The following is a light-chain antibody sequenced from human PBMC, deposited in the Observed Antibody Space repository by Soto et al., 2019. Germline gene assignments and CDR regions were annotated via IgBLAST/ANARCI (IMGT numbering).Light chain of an antibody. Sequence: DIQVTQSPSSLSAYVGDRVIITCRASQNVNIWLAWYQQRPREAPKLLIYKTSSLESGVPSRFSGSGSGTEFTLTISSMEPDDFGTYFCLQYNSHPYTFGQGTKVEIK. CDR3: LQYNSHPYT. CDR1: QNVNIW. CDR2: KTS. V-gene: IGKV1-5*03. J-gene: IGKJ2*01.